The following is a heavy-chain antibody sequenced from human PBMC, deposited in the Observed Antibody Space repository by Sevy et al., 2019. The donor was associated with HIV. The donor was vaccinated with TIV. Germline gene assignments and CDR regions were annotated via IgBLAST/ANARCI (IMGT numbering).Heavy chain of an antibody. V-gene: IGHV3-21*01. Sequence: GGSLRLSCAASGLTFSSYSMNWVRQAPGKGLEWVSSISGISNYIYYADSVKGRFSISRDNAKNSLYLQMNSLRAEDTAIYYCARGVQTYDAFDIWGQGTMVTVSS. CDR1: GLTFSSYS. D-gene: IGHD6-6*01. CDR3: ARGVQTYDAFDI. CDR2: ISGISNYI. J-gene: IGHJ3*02.